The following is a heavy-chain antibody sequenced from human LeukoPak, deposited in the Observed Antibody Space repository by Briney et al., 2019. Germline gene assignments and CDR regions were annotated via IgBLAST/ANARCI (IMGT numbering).Heavy chain of an antibody. J-gene: IGHJ3*02. Sequence: SETLSLTCTVSGGSISSGDYYWSWIRQPPGKGLEWIGYIYYSGSTYYNPSLKSRVTISVDTSKNQFSLKLSSVTAADTAVYYCARHPGYSSGLEPDAFDIWGQGTMVTVSS. CDR2: IYYSGST. CDR3: ARHPGYSSGLEPDAFDI. V-gene: IGHV4-30-4*01. CDR1: GGSISSGDYY. D-gene: IGHD6-19*01.